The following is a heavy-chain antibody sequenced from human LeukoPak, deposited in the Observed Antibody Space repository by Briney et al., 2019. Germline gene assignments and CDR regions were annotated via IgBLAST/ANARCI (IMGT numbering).Heavy chain of an antibody. CDR1: GFTVSSNY. CDR2: IYSGGST. Sequence: PGGSLRLSCAASGFTVSSNYMSWVRQAPGKGLEWVSVIYSGGSTYYADSVKGRFTISRDNSKNTLYLQMNSLRAEDTAVYYCARGYYDSSGYCFDYWGQGTLVTVSS. J-gene: IGHJ4*02. D-gene: IGHD3-22*01. CDR3: ARGYYDSSGYCFDY. V-gene: IGHV3-53*01.